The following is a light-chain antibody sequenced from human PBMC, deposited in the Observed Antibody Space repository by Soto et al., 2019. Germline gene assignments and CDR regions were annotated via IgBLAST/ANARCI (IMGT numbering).Light chain of an antibody. CDR1: QSVLYDSNNKDY. Sequence: DIVMTQSPASLAVSLGERATINCKSSQSVLYDSNNKDYLAWYRQKPGQPPNLLFYCASTRESGVPDRFSASGSGTDFTLTISSLQAEDVAVYYCQQYYSLPLTFGGGTKVEIK. CDR3: QQYYSLPLT. CDR2: CAS. V-gene: IGKV4-1*01. J-gene: IGKJ4*01.